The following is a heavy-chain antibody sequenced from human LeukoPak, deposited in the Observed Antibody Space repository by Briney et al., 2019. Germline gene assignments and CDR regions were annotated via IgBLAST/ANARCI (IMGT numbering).Heavy chain of an antibody. D-gene: IGHD3-16*01. CDR2: INHNGNVN. J-gene: IGHJ6*02. CDR3: ARGGGLDV. CDR1: GFTVSSNY. Sequence: GGSLRLSCAASGFTVSSNYMSWVSQAPGKGLEWVASINHNGNVNYYVDSVKGRFTISRDNAKNSLYLQMSNLRAEDTAVYFCARGGGLDVWGQGATATVSS. V-gene: IGHV3-7*03.